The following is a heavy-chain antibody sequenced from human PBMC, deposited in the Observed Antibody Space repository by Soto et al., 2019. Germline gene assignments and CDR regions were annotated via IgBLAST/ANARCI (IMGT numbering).Heavy chain of an antibody. V-gene: IGHV4-34*01. J-gene: IGHJ6*02. CDR1: GGSFSGYY. CDR3: ASNGDYYYYGMDV. CDR2: INHSGST. Sequence: QVQLQQWGAGLLKPSETLSLTCAVYGGSFSGYYWSWIRQPPGKGLEWIGEINHSGSTNYNPSLKSRVXXSXDXXKNQFSLKLSSVTAADTAVYYCASNGDYYYYGMDVWGQGTTVTVSS. D-gene: IGHD3-10*01.